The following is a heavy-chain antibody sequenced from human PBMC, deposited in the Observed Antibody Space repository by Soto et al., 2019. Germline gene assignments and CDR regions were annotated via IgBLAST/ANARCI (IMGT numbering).Heavy chain of an antibody. D-gene: IGHD3-10*01. CDR1: GGTFSKYS. CDR2: ITPFVDTS. Sequence: QVRLVQSGAEVKKPGSSVKVSCKVSGGTFSKYSLSWVRQTPGQGLEWMGGITPFVDTSNYAQRFLVRVTITADNTLNTAFLEVRGLKTEDPALFFCPSTSYCKGRFFYPRHYYGMDVWGQGTTVTVSS. V-gene: IGHV1-69*06. CDR3: PSTSYCKGRFFYPRHYYGMDV. J-gene: IGHJ6*02.